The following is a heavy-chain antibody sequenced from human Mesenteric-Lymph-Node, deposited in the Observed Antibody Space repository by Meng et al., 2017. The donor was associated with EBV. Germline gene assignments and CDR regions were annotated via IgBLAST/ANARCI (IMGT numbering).Heavy chain of an antibody. CDR3: VREGSSWYGGGFNDY. D-gene: IGHD6-13*01. CDR2: LNAANGNT. V-gene: IGHV1-3*01. J-gene: IGHJ4*02. Sequence: QVQLVPSGAEVKKPGASVKVSCKAFGDSFTTYAIHWVRQAPGQRLEFVGWLNAANGNTRYSQRLQGRVTLTSDTSASTAYMELTSLISEDAAVYYCVREGSSWYGGGFNDYWGQGTLVTVSS. CDR1: GDSFTTYA.